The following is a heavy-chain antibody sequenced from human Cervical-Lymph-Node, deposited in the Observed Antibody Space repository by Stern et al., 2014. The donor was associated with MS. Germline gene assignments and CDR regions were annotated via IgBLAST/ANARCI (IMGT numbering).Heavy chain of an antibody. D-gene: IGHD2-21*02. CDR3: ARDPSTTASDWFFDL. CDR1: GGAVSDYY. V-gene: IGHV4-59*02. Sequence: QLQLQESGPGLVKPSETLSLTCTVSGGAVSDYYWTWIRQRPGKGLEWIGYISDTGTTNYNPSLHSRVTMTLDTSQNQVSLRLRSVTAADTAVYYCARDPSTTASDWFFDLWGRGSLVTVSS. CDR2: ISDTGTT. J-gene: IGHJ2*01.